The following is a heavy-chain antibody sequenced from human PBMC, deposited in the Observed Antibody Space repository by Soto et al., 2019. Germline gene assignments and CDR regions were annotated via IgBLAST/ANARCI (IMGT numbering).Heavy chain of an antibody. Sequence: QVQLVQSGAEVKKPGSSVKVSCKASVGTFSSYAISWVLQAPGQGLEWMGGIIPIFGTANHAQKIQARVRMSADESTSTAYLELSSLRYEDTAVYYCARTYYASSGYFKPQEYFQRCGQGTMVTVSS. CDR2: IIPIFGTA. V-gene: IGHV1-69*01. D-gene: IGHD3-22*01. J-gene: IGHJ1*01. CDR1: VGTFSSYA. CDR3: ARTYYASSGYFKPQEYFQR.